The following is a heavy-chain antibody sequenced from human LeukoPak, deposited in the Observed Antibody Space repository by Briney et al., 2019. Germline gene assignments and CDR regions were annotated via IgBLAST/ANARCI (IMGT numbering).Heavy chain of an antibody. Sequence: GGSLRLSCAASGFTFSSYGMHWVRQAPGKGLEWVAFIRYDGSNKYYADSVKGRFTISRDNYKNTLYLQMNSLRAEDTAVYYCAKVKPRYFDWFDENYFDYWGQGTLVTVSS. CDR1: GFTFSSYG. CDR2: IRYDGSNK. V-gene: IGHV3-30*02. J-gene: IGHJ4*02. CDR3: AKVKPRYFDWFDENYFDY. D-gene: IGHD3-9*01.